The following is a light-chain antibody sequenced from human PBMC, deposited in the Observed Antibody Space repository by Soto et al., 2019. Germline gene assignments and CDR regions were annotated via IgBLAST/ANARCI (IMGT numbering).Light chain of an antibody. CDR2: VAS. CDR3: QQYGSSLT. J-gene: IGKJ4*01. Sequence: EIVLTQSPGTLSLSPGERATLSCRASQSVSSSSYLAWYQQKPGQAPRLLIYVASSRATGIPDRFSGSGSXXXXXXXXXXXXXXDXAXYXXQQYGSSLTFGGGTKVEIK. V-gene: IGKV3-20*01. CDR1: QSVSSSSY.